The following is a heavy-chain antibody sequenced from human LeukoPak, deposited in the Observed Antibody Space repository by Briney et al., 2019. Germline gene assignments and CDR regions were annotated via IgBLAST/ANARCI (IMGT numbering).Heavy chain of an antibody. V-gene: IGHV3-64*01. CDR3: ARSSSRELLPGDYYYGMDV. J-gene: IGHJ6*02. D-gene: IGHD2-15*01. Sequence: GGSLRLSCAASGFTFSSYAMHWVRQAPGKGLECVSAISSNGGSTYYANSVKGRFTISRDNSKNTLYLQMGSLRAEDMAVYYCARSSSRELLPGDYYYGMDVWGQGTTVTVSS. CDR1: GFTFSSYA. CDR2: ISSNGGST.